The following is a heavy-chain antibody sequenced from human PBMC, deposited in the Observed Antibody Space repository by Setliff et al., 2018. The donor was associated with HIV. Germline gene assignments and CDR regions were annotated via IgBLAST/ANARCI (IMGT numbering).Heavy chain of an antibody. CDR3: AKEGNSVDNWLDP. CDR1: GGSISSSSYY. Sequence: SETLSLTCTVSGGSISSSSYYWGWIRQHPGGGLEWIGYIYHTGKTYYNPSLQSRIIMSLDMSQNQFSLKLSSVTAADTAVYYCAKEGNSVDNWLDPWGPGTLVTVS. CDR2: IYHTGKT. D-gene: IGHD1-26*01. V-gene: IGHV4-31*03. J-gene: IGHJ5*02.